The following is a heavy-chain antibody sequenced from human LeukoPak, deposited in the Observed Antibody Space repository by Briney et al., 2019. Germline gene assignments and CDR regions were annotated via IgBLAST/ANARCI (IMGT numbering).Heavy chain of an antibody. Sequence: GESLKISCKGSGHSFTSYWIGWVRQMPGKGLEWMGIIYPGDSDTRYSPSFQGQVTISADKSISTAYLQWSSLKASDTAMYYCARQERYFDWLLPNWFDPWGQGTLVTVSS. J-gene: IGHJ5*02. V-gene: IGHV5-51*01. CDR2: IYPGDSDT. CDR3: ARQERYFDWLLPNWFDP. CDR1: GHSFTSYW. D-gene: IGHD3-9*01.